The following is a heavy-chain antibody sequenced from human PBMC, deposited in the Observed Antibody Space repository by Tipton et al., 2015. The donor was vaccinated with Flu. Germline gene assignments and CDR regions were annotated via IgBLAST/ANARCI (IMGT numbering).Heavy chain of an antibody. CDR2: MYRSGNT. CDR3: ARRDYSNYVSVPKNWFDS. D-gene: IGHD4-11*01. V-gene: IGHV4-38-2*01. J-gene: IGHJ5*01. CDR1: GDSIGSDYY. Sequence: TLSLTCSVSGDSIGSDYYWGWIRQSPGKGLGWIANMYRSGNTYYNPSLRCRVSIIRDKSKNKFSLKLSFVAAADTAVYYCARRDYSNYVSVPKNWFDSWGQGILVTVSS.